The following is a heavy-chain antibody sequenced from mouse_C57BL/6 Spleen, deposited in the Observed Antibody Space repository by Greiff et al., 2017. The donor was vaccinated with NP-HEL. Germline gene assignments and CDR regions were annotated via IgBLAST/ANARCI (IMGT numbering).Heavy chain of an antibody. Sequence: QVQLQQPGAELVKPGASVKLSCKASGYTFTSYWMHWVKQRPGQGLEWIGMIHPNSGSTNYNEKFKSKATLTVDKSSSTAYMQLSSLTSEDSAVYYCARERLDYYGSTLDYWGKGTTLTVSA. CDR1: GYTFTSYW. D-gene: IGHD1-1*01. V-gene: IGHV1-64*01. J-gene: IGHJ2*01. CDR2: IHPNSGST. CDR3: ARERLDYYGSTLDY.